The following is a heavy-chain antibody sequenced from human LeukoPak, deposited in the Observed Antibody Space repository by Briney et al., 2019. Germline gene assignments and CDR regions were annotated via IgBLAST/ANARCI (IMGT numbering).Heavy chain of an antibody. D-gene: IGHD3-9*01. CDR2: IKQDGSEE. J-gene: IGHJ4*02. CDR3: ARVLRYFDWLLPFDY. V-gene: IGHV3-7*01. CDR1: GFTFSSYW. Sequence: PGGSLRLSCAASGFTFSSYWMSWVRQAPGKGLEWVANIKQDGSEEYYVDSVKGRFTISRDNAKNSLYLQMNSLRAEDTAVYYCARVLRYFDWLLPFDYWGQGTLVTVSS.